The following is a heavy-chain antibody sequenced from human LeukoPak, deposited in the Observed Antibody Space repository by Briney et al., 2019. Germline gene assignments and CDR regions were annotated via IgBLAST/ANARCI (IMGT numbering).Heavy chain of an antibody. CDR3: ARHGQGHDSSGYYYPLYYYGMDV. J-gene: IGHJ6*02. D-gene: IGHD3-22*01. V-gene: IGHV4-39*01. CDR2: IYYSGST. Sequence: SETLSLTCTVSGGSISSSSYYWGWIRQPPGKGLEWIGSIYYSGSTYYNPSLKSRVTISVDTSKNQFSLKLSSVTAADTAVYYCARHGQGHDSSGYYYPLYYYGMDVWGQGTTVTVFS. CDR1: GGSISSSSYY.